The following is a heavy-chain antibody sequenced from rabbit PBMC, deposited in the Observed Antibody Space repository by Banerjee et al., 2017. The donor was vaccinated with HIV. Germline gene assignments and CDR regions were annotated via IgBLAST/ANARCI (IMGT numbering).Heavy chain of an antibody. CDR2: IDVGSSGST. V-gene: IGHV1S40*01. Sequence: QSLEESGGDLVKPGGTLTLTCTVSGFSLSSSYWICWVRQAPGKGLEWIACIDVGSSGSTYYASWAKGRFTISKTSSTTVTLQMTSLTAADTATYFCVRGPDYAGYGYNLWGPGPLVTVS. CDR3: VRGPDYAGYGYNL. CDR1: GFSLSSSYW. D-gene: IGHD7-1*01. J-gene: IGHJ4*01.